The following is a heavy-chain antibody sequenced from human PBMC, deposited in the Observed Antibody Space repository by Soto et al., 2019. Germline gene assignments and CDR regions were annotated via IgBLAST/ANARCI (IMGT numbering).Heavy chain of an antibody. CDR2: VHYSGGT. J-gene: IGHJ3*01. Sequence: KPSETLSLTCTVSGASISSSYWSWIRQSPGKGLEWIGYVHYSGGTKDNPSLNGRVSLSIDTSKNQFSLKLSSVAAADTAVYYCARGYYDSRGQSNTFDVWGQGTMVTVSS. V-gene: IGHV4-59*01. CDR3: ARGYYDSRGQSNTFDV. D-gene: IGHD3-22*01. CDR1: GASISSSY.